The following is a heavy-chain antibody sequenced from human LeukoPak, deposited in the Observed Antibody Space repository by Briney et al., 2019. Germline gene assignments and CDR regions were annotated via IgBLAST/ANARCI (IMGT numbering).Heavy chain of an antibody. CDR3: ARGGSPYYDSSGYSEGPWFDP. Sequence: ASVKVSCKASGGTFSSYAISWVRQAPGQGLEWMGGIIPIFGTANYAQKFQGRATITADESTSTAYMELSSLRSEDTAVYYCARGGSPYYDSSGYSEGPWFDPWGQGTLVTVSS. V-gene: IGHV1-69*13. CDR1: GGTFSSYA. D-gene: IGHD3-22*01. CDR2: IIPIFGTA. J-gene: IGHJ5*02.